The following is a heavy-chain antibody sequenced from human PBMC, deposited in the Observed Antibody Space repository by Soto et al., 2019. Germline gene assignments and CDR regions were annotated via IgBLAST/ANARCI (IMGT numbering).Heavy chain of an antibody. V-gene: IGHV4-59*04. CDR1: GGSTSSYY. CDR2: IYLSGFT. D-gene: IGHD3-22*01. Sequence: PSETLSLTCTVSGGSTSSYYWSWIRQPPGKGLEWIGYIYLSGFTYSNPSLKSRVTMSIDTSKNQFSLKLSSVTAADTAVYYCARRWALYYYDYGAFDIWGQGTMVTVSS. J-gene: IGHJ3*02. CDR3: ARRWALYYYDYGAFDI.